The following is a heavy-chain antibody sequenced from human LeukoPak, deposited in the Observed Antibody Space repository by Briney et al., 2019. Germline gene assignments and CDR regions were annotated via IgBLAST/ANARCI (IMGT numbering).Heavy chain of an antibody. CDR1: GFPFSGYW. J-gene: IGHJ4*02. V-gene: IGHV3-7*03. CDR3: AREYSSGLFDH. Sequence: PGGSLRLSCAASGFPFSGYWMIWVRQAPGKGLEWVANIKQGGSEKYYVDSVKGRFTISRDNAKNSLYLQMNSLRAEDTAVYYCAREYSSGLFDHWGQGTLVTVSS. CDR2: IKQGGSEK. D-gene: IGHD6-19*01.